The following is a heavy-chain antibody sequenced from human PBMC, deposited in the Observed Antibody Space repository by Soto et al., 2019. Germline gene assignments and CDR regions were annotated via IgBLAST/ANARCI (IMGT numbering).Heavy chain of an antibody. CDR3: ARDNPSRGYTRPWFDP. V-gene: IGHV4-31*03. D-gene: IGHD5-12*01. Sequence: PSETLSLTCTVSGGSISSGGYYWSWIRQHPGKGLEWIGYIYYSGSTYYNPSLKSRVTISVDTSKNQFSLKLSSVTAADTAVYYCARDNPSRGYTRPWFDPWGQGTLVTVSS. J-gene: IGHJ5*02. CDR2: IYYSGST. CDR1: GGSISSGGYY.